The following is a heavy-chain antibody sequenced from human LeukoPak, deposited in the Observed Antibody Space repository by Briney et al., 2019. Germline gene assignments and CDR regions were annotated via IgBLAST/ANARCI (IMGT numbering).Heavy chain of an antibody. J-gene: IGHJ6*02. CDR3: ARDGYNIDYYYGIDV. Sequence: ASVKVSCKASGYTFTGYYMHWVRQAPGQGLEWMGWINPNSGGTNYAQKFQGRVTMTRDTSISTAYMELSRLRSDDTAVYYCARDGYNIDYYYGIDVWGQGTTVTVSS. CDR1: GYTFTGYY. D-gene: IGHD5-24*01. V-gene: IGHV1-2*02. CDR2: INPNSGGT.